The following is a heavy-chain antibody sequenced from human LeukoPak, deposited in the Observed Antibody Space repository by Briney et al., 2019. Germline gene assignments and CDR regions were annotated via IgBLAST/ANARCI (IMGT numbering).Heavy chain of an antibody. CDR1: GGTFRYYA. D-gene: IGHD1-7*01. Sequence: SVKVSCKTSGGTFRYYAIGWVRQAPGHGLEWMGGLIPTFGTTNYAQQFQGRVTITADGSTTTSYMELSRLRFEDTAVYFCARVAAGTTFMDNWFDPWGQGTLVTVSS. CDR3: ARVAAGTTFMDNWFDP. CDR2: LIPTFGTT. J-gene: IGHJ5*02. V-gene: IGHV1-69*13.